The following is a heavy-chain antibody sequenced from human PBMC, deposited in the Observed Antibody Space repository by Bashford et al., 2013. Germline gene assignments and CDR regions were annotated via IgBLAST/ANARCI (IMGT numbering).Heavy chain of an antibody. V-gene: IGHV3-30*03. D-gene: IGHD1-14*01. CDR2: VSYDGNKK. CDR3: TTRNY. Sequence: GGSLRLSCAASGFTFDNYGIHWVRQAPGKGLEWVALVSYDGNKKLYADSVKGRFTISRDDSKNTVYLQMNSLRDEDTAVYYCTTRNYWGQGTLVTVSS. J-gene: IGHJ4*02. CDR1: GFTFDNYG.